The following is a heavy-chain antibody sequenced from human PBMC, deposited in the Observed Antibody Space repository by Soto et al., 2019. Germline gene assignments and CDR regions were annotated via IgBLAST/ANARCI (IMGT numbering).Heavy chain of an antibody. CDR1: GYTVSTWHNFTSYW. CDR3: AGGGVRGVITRTRDYYGMDV. CDR2: IYPGDSDT. J-gene: IGHJ6*02. V-gene: IGHV5-51*01. Sequence: GESLKISCMGSGYTVSTWHNFTSYWIAWVRQMPGEGLEWMGIIYPGDSDTRYSPSFQGQVTISADKSISTAYLQWSSLKASDTAMYYCAGGGVRGVITRTRDYYGMDVWGQGTTVTVSS. D-gene: IGHD3-10*01.